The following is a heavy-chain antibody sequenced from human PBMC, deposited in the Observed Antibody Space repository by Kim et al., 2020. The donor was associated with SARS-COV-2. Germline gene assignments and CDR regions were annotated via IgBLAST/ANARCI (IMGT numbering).Heavy chain of an antibody. CDR3: ARADSSGYYRYFDL. V-gene: IGHV3-13*04. J-gene: IGHJ2*01. CDR1: GFPFSSYD. CDR2: IGTAGDT. Sequence: GGSLRLSCAASGFPFSSYDMHWVRQPIGKGLEWVSGIGTAGDTYYALSVKGRFTLSRENAMNSLYLQMNSLRAGDTAVYYCARADSSGYYRYFDLWGRGTLVTVSS. D-gene: IGHD3-22*01.